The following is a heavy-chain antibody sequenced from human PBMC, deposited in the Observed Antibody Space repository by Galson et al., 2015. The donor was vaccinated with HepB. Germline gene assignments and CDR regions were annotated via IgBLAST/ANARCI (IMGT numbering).Heavy chain of an antibody. V-gene: IGHV1-69*04. D-gene: IGHD4-23*01. CDR1: GGTFSSYT. Sequence: SVKVSCKASGGTFSSYTISWVRQAPRQGLEWMGRIIPILGIANYAQKFQGRVTITADKSTSTAYMELSSLRSEDTAVYYCARDLIPDYGGNSGYNYFDYWGQGTLVTVSS. J-gene: IGHJ4*02. CDR2: IIPILGIA. CDR3: ARDLIPDYGGNSGYNYFDY.